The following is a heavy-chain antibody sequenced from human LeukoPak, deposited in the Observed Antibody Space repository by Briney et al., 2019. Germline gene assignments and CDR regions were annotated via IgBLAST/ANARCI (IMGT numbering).Heavy chain of an antibody. V-gene: IGHV3-21*01. CDR1: GFTFSSYS. CDR3: AREGSSSWYGKFDY. Sequence: PGGSLRLSCAASGFTFSSYSMNWVRQAPGKGLEWVSSISSSSSYIYYADSVKGRFTISRDNAKNSLYLQMNSLRAEDTAVYYCAREGSSSWYGKFDYWGQGTLVTVSS. J-gene: IGHJ4*02. CDR2: ISSSSSYI. D-gene: IGHD6-13*01.